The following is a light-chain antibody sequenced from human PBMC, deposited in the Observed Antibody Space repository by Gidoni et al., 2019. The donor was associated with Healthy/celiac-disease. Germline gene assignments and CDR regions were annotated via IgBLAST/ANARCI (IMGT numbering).Light chain of an antibody. CDR2: GAS. CDR1: QSVSSSY. CDR3: QQYGSSPCS. V-gene: IGKV3-20*01. Sequence: EIVLTQSPGTLSLSPGERATLSCRAIQSVSSSYLAWYQQKPGQAPRLLIYGASRRATGIPDRFSGSGSGTDFTLTISRLEPEDFAVYYCQQYGSSPCSFGQXTKLEIK. J-gene: IGKJ2*04.